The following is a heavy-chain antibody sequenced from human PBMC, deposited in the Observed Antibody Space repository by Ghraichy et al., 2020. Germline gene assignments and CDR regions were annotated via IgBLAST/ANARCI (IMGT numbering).Heavy chain of an antibody. J-gene: IGHJ4*02. CDR2: ISSSSSYI. CDR1: GFTFSSYS. CDR3: AGGGDSSSWSPPFLY. V-gene: IGHV3-21*01. Sequence: SCAASGFTFSSYSMNWVRQAPGKGLECVSSISSSSSYIYYADSVKGRFTISRDNAKNSLYLQMNSLRAEDTAVYYCAGGGDSSSWSPPFLYWGQGTLVTVSS. D-gene: IGHD6-13*01.